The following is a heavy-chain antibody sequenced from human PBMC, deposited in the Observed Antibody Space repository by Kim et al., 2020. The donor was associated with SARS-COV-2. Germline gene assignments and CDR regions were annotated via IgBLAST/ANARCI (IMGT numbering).Heavy chain of an antibody. Sequence: LKSRVTISVDTSKNQFSLKLGSVTAADTAVYYCARDSSSWYYYYYGMDVWGQGTTVTVSS. D-gene: IGHD6-13*01. J-gene: IGHJ6*02. V-gene: IGHV4-30-2*05. CDR3: ARDSSSWYYYYYGMDV.